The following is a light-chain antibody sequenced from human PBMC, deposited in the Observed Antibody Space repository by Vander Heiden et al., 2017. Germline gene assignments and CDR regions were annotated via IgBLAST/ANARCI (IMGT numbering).Light chain of an antibody. CDR2: GTA. V-gene: IGKV3-20*01. CDR1: QSVSSNY. CDR3: QQYGSSPKYT. Sequence: ETVSTQFPGTLSLSPGERATLPCRASQSVSSNYLAWYQQKPGQAPRLVIYGTATRATGIPDRFSGSGSETDFTLTISRLEPEDFAVYYCQQYGSSPKYTFGQGTKLEIK. J-gene: IGKJ2*01.